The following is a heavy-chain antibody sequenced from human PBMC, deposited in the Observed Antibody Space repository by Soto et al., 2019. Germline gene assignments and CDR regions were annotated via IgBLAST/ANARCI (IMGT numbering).Heavy chain of an antibody. CDR2: IYYSGST. CDR3: ARVEYSSSSYYFDY. J-gene: IGHJ4*02. V-gene: IGHV4-59*01. D-gene: IGHD6-6*01. Sequence: SETLPLTCTVSGGSISSYYWSWIRQPPGKGLEWIGYIYYSGSTNYNPSLKSRVTISVDTSKNQCSLKLSSVTAADTAVYYCARVEYSSSSYYFDYWGQGTLVTVSS. CDR1: GGSISSYY.